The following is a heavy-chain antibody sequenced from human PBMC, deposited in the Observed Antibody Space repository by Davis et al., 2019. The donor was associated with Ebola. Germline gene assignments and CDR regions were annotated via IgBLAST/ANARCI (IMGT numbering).Heavy chain of an antibody. V-gene: IGHV4-34*01. D-gene: IGHD5-18*01. CDR3: ARLGAMVPGYYYYGMDV. J-gene: IGHJ6*02. CDR2: INHSGST. CDR1: GGSFSGYY. Sequence: MPSETLSLTCAVYGGSFSGYYWSWIRQPPGKGLEWIGEINHSGSTNYNPSLKSRVTISVDTSKNQFSLKLSSVTAADTAVYYCARLGAMVPGYYYYGMDVWGQGTTVTVSS.